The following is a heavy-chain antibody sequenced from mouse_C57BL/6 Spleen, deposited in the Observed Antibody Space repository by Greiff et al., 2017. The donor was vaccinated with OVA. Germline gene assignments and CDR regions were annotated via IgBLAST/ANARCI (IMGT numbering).Heavy chain of an antibody. CDR1: GFPFLSYA. Sequence: VKLVESGGGLVKPGGSLKLSCAASGFPFLSYAISWVRQTPEKRLEWVATISDGGSYTYYPDNVKGRFTISRDNAKNNLYLQMSHLKSEDTAMYYCAREREGLLDYWGQGTSVTVSS. V-gene: IGHV5-4*01. CDR3: AREREGLLDY. J-gene: IGHJ4*01. CDR2: ISDGGSYT. D-gene: IGHD2-2*01.